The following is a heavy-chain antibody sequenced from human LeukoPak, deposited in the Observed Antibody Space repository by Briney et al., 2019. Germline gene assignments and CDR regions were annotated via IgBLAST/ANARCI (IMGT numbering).Heavy chain of an antibody. Sequence: ASVKVSCKVSGYTLTELSMHWVRQAPGKGLEWMGGFDPEDGETIYAQKFQGRVTMTGDTSTDTAYMELSSLRSEDTAVYYCATDRSGWYSAFDIWGQGTMVTVSS. D-gene: IGHD6-19*01. CDR2: FDPEDGET. V-gene: IGHV1-24*01. CDR1: GYTLTELS. CDR3: ATDRSGWYSAFDI. J-gene: IGHJ3*02.